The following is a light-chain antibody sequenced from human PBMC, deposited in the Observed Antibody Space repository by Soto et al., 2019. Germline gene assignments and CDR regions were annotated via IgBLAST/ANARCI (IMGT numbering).Light chain of an antibody. CDR1: SSDVGGYNY. J-gene: IGLJ2*01. CDR3: SSYAGSKGVV. CDR2: DVS. V-gene: IGLV2-8*01. Sequence: QSALTQPPSASGSPGQSVTISCTGTSSDVGGYNYVSWYQHHPGQAPKLMIYDVSKRPSGVPDRFSGSKSGNTASLTVSGLQAEDEADYYCSSYAGSKGVVFGGGTKLTVL.